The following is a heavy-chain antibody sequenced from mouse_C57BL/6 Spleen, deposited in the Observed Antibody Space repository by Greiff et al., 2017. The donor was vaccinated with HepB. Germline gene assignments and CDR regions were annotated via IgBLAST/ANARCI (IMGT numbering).Heavy chain of an antibody. CDR2: ISSGSSTI. Sequence: DVMLVESGGGLVKPGGSLKLSCAASGFTFSDYGMHWVRQAPEKGLEWVAYISSGSSTIYYADTVKGRFTISRDNAKNTLFLQMTSLRSEDTAMYYCATLYGSNYAMDYWGQGTSVTVSS. CDR1: GFTFSDYG. CDR3: ATLYGSNYAMDY. J-gene: IGHJ4*01. D-gene: IGHD1-1*01. V-gene: IGHV5-17*01.